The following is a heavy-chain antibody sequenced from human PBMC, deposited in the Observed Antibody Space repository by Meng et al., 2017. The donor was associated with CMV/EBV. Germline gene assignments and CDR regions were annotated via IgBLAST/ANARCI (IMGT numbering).Heavy chain of an antibody. J-gene: IGHJ6*02. CDR2: FEREDGET. CDR3: ARDQSPTIFGVAVYYYGMDV. CDR1: EYTFTEFF. V-gene: IGHV1-24*01. Sequence: ASVKVSCKVSEYTFTEFFRHWVRQAPGNGLDWMGNFEREDGETIYAQKLQGRVTMTTDTSTSTAYMELRSLRSDDTAVYYCARDQSPTIFGVAVYYYGMDVWGQGTTVTVSS. D-gene: IGHD3-3*01.